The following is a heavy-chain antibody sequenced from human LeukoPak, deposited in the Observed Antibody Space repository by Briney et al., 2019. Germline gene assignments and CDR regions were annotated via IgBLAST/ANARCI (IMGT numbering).Heavy chain of an antibody. J-gene: IGHJ4*02. CDR2: IDWDDDK. D-gene: IGHD6-19*01. CDR3: ARIYSSGWSNDY. CDR1: GFSLSTSGVC. Sequence: SGPTLVNPTQTLTLTCTFSGFSLSTSGVCVSWIRQPPGKALEWPARIDWDDDKYYSTSLKTRLTISKDTSKNQVVLIMTNMDPVDTATYYCARIYSSGWSNDYWGQGTLVTVSS. V-gene: IGHV2-70*11.